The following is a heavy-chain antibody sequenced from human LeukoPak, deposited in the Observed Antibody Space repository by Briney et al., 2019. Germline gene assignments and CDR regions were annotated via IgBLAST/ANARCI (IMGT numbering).Heavy chain of an antibody. Sequence: PGGSLRLSCAASGFTFSSYSMNWVSQPPGKGLEWVSSISSSSSYIYYADSVKGRFTISRHNAKNSLYLQMNSLRAEDTAVYYCARESPVTTSFDYWGQGTLVTVSS. CDR1: GFTFSSYS. J-gene: IGHJ4*02. V-gene: IGHV3-21*01. CDR3: ARESPVTTSFDY. D-gene: IGHD4-17*01. CDR2: ISSSSSYI.